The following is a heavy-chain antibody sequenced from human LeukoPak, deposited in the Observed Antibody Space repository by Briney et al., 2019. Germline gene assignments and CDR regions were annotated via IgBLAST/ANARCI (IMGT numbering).Heavy chain of an antibody. D-gene: IGHD2-8*01. J-gene: IGHJ4*02. CDR2: IRYDGSNK. CDR1: GFTFSSYG. V-gene: IGHV3-30*02. Sequence: PGGSLRLSCAASGFTFSSYGMHWVRQAPGKGLEWVAFIRYDGSNKYYADSVKGRFTISRDNSKNTLYLQVNSLRAEDTAVYYCANDLGYCTNGVCGYFDYWGQGTLVTVSS. CDR3: ANDLGYCTNGVCGYFDY.